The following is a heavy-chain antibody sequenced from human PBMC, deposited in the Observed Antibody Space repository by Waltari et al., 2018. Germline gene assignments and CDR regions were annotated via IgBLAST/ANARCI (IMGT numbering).Heavy chain of an antibody. J-gene: IGHJ4*02. CDR3: AKDLGYQYESSGYDY. CDR2: IRSSGGRT. Sequence: EVQLLESGGGLVQPGGSLRLSCAASGFTFNNYAMSWVRQAPGKGLGWVSAIRSSGGRTFWADSVKGRFTISRDNSKNTLILQMNSLRAEDTAVYYCAKDLGYQYESSGYDYWGQGTLVTVSS. D-gene: IGHD3-22*01. V-gene: IGHV3-23*01. CDR1: GFTFNNYA.